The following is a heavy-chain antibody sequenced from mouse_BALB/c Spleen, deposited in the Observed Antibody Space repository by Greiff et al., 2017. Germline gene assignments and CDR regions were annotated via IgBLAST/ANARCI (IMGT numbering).Heavy chain of an antibody. V-gene: IGHV1-15*01. D-gene: IGHD1-1*01. J-gene: IGHJ2*01. CDR2: IDPETGGT. CDR3: TRSRTFYYGSSYDY. Sequence: VQLQQSGPELVRPGASVTLSCKASGYTFTDYEMHWVKQTHVHGLEWIGAIDPETGGTAYNQKFKGKATLTADKSSSTAYMELRSLTSEDSAVYYCTRSRTFYYGSSYDYWGQGTTLTVSS. CDR1: GYTFTDYE.